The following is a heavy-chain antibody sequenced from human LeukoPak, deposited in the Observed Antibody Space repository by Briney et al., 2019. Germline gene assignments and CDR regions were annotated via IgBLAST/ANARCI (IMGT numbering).Heavy chain of an antibody. D-gene: IGHD6-19*01. CDR1: GGSFSGYY. Sequence: PSETLSLTCAVYGGSFSGYYWSWIRQPPGKGLEWIGEINHSGSTNYNPSLKSRVTISVDTSKNQFSLKLSSVTAADTAVYYCARGRFRIAVAGTAFDYWGRGTLVTVSS. CDR3: ARGRFRIAVAGTAFDY. V-gene: IGHV4-34*01. CDR2: INHSGST. J-gene: IGHJ4*02.